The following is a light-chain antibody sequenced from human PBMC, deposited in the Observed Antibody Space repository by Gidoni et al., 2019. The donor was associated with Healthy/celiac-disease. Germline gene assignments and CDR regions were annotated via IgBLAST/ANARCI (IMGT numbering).Light chain of an antibody. CDR1: SSDVGGYHY. J-gene: IGLJ2*01. Sequence: SALTQPASVSGSPGQSITISCTGTSSDVGGYHYVSWYQQHPGKAPKLMIYEVSNRPSGVSNRFSGSKSGNTASLTISGLQAEDEADYYCSSYTSSSTRVFGGGTKLTVL. V-gene: IGLV2-14*01. CDR3: SSYTSSSTRV. CDR2: EVS.